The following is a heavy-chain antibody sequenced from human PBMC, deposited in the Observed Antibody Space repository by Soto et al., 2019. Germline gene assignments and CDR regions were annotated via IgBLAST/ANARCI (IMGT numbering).Heavy chain of an antibody. CDR3: ARSYSSGWVDY. J-gene: IGHJ4*02. CDR2: ISAYNGNT. CDR1: GYTFTSYG. D-gene: IGHD6-19*01. Sequence: ASVNVSCKASGYTFTSYGISWVRQAPGQGLEWMGWISAYNGNTDFAQKLQGRVTMTTDTSTSTAYMELRSLRSDDTAVYYCARSYSSGWVDYWGQGTLVTVSS. V-gene: IGHV1-18*04.